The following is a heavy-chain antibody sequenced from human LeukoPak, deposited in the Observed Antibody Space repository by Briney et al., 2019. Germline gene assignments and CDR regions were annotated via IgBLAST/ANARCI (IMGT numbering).Heavy chain of an antibody. Sequence: SETLSLTCAVSGGSFSGYYWTWIRQPPGKGLEWIGEINHSGSANYNPSLKSRVTISLDTSKNLFSLKVSSVTAADTAVYYCARGQGTVTTHWGQGTLVTVSS. D-gene: IGHD4-17*01. CDR3: ARGQGTVTTH. CDR1: GGSFSGYY. CDR2: INHSGSA. J-gene: IGHJ4*02. V-gene: IGHV4-34*01.